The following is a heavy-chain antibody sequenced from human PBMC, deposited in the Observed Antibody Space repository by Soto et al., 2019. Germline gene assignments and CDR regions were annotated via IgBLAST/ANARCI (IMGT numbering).Heavy chain of an antibody. Sequence: EGQLLESGGGLVHPGGSLRLSCAVSGLTFSDYAMTWVRQAPGQGLEWVSTIISTGAVTYYSDSVKGRFTISRDNSKNTVYLKMNDLRAEDTALYYWANVYGDYYHAFPMWGQGTMVTVSS. CDR2: IISTGAVT. D-gene: IGHD4-17*01. J-gene: IGHJ3*02. V-gene: IGHV3-23*01. CDR1: GLTFSDYA. CDR3: ANVYGDYYHAFPM.